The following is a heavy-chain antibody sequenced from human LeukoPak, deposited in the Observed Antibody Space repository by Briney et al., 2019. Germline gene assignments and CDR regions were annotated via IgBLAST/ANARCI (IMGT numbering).Heavy chain of an antibody. Sequence: PSETLSLTCTVSGGSISSHYWSWIRQPPGKRLEWIGYSYYSGSTNYNPSLKSRVTISVGTSKSQFSLNLSSVSATDTAVYYCARHTLVGARNAFDIWGQGTMVTISS. D-gene: IGHD1-26*01. CDR3: ARHTLVGARNAFDI. CDR2: SYYSGST. CDR1: GGSISSHY. V-gene: IGHV4-59*08. J-gene: IGHJ3*02.